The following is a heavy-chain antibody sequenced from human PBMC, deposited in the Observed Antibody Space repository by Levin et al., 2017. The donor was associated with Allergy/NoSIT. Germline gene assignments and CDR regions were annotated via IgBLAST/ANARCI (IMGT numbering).Heavy chain of an antibody. V-gene: IGHV3-30*03. CDR3: ARNRYYASGSQLQFLEY. D-gene: IGHD3-10*01. CDR1: GFTFSSYG. CDR2: ISNDGSNK. J-gene: IGHJ4*02. Sequence: SCAASGFTFSSYGMHWVRQAPGKGLEWVAVISNDGSNKYYGDSVKGRFTISRDNSKNTLYLQMNSLRAEDTAVYYCARNRYYASGSQLQFLEYWGQGIPVTVSS.